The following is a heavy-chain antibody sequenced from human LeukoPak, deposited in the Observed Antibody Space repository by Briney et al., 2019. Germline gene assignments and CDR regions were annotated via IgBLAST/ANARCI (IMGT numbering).Heavy chain of an antibody. CDR1: GFTFSSHW. J-gene: IGHJ4*02. V-gene: IGHV3-7*01. CDR2: IKEDGSEI. CDR3: TRRGYGY. D-gene: IGHD5-18*01. Sequence: GGSLRLSCAASGFTFSSHWMSWVRQARGKGLEWVANIKEDGSEIYYVDSVKGRFTISRDNAKNSLYLQMNSLRAEDTAVYYCTRRGYGYWGQGTLVTVSS.